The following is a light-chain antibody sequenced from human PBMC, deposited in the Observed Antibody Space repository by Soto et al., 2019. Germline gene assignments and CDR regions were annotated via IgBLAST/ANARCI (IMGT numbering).Light chain of an antibody. J-gene: IGKJ2*01. CDR2: GAS. CDR3: QQYGSSPGMYT. CDR1: QSVSSSY. V-gene: IGKV3-20*01. Sequence: EIVLTQSPGTLSLSPGERATLSCRASQSVSSSYLAWYQQQPGQAPRLLIHGASSRATGIPDRFSGSGSGTDFTLTISRLEPEDFAVYYCQQYGSSPGMYTFGQGTKLEIK.